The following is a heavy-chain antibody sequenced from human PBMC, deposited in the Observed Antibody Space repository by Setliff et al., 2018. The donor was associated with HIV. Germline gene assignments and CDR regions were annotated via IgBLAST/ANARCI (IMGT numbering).Heavy chain of an antibody. V-gene: IGHV1-3*01. D-gene: IGHD5-12*01. J-gene: IGHJ3*02. CDR1: GNTFTRYA. CDR2: INAGNGNT. CDR3: ARDKEMATIAYAFDI. Sequence: ASVKVSCKASGNTFTRYAMHWVRQAPGQRPEWMGWINAGNGNTKYSQKFQGRVTITRDTSASTAYMELSGLRSEDTAVYYCARDKEMATIAYAFDIWGQGTMVT.